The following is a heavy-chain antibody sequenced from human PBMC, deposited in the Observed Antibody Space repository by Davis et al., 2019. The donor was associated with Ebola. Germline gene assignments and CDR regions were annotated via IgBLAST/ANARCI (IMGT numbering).Heavy chain of an antibody. Sequence: GGSLRLSCAASGFRFSSYALSWVRQAPGKGLEWVSRMSGSGDSTYYADSVKGRFTISRDNSKNTLYLQMNSLRAEDTAVYYCAKKAVMDLYYYGMDVWGQGTTVTVSS. V-gene: IGHV3-23*01. D-gene: IGHD3-16*01. CDR3: AKKAVMDLYYYGMDV. CDR1: GFRFSSYA. J-gene: IGHJ6*02. CDR2: MSGSGDST.